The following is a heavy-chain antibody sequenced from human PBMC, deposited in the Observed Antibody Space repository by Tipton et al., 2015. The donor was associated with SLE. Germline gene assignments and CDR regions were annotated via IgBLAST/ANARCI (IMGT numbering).Heavy chain of an antibody. CDR1: GFIFSYHE. CDR3: VTALPTLGIGIGH. CDR2: ITSSDSPI. J-gene: IGHJ4*02. V-gene: IGHV3-48*03. D-gene: IGHD2-21*01. Sequence: SLRLSCAASGFIFSYHEMNWVRQAPGKGLEWVSYITSSDSPIYYADSVKGRFTISRDNARNSLFLEMTSLRVEDTAIYYCVTALPTLGIGIGHWGQGTLVTVSS.